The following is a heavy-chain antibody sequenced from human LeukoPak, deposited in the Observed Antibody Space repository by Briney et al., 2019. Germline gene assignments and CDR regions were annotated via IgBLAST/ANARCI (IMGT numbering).Heavy chain of an antibody. CDR3: ARGPAMVRGVRSDY. Sequence: GGSLRLSCAASGFTFSSYSMNWVRQAPGKGLEWVSSISSSSYIYYADSVKGRFTISRDNAKNSLYLQMNSLRAEDTAVYYCARGPAMVRGVRSDYWGQGTLVTVSS. CDR2: ISSSSYI. D-gene: IGHD3-10*01. CDR1: GFTFSSYS. J-gene: IGHJ4*02. V-gene: IGHV3-21*01.